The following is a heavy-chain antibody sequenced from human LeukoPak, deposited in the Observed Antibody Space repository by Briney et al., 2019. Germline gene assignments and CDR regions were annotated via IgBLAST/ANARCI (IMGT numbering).Heavy chain of an antibody. Sequence: SETLSLTCTVSGDSISSYYWSWIRQSPGQGLEWIGYIYYSVSTNYNPSLKSRVTISVDTSKNPLSLKLSSVTAADTAVYFCARGYGSGSANYYYGMDVWGQGTTVTVSS. J-gene: IGHJ6*02. CDR3: ARGYGSGSANYYYGMDV. D-gene: IGHD3-10*01. CDR2: IYYSVST. CDR1: GDSISSYY. V-gene: IGHV4-59*01.